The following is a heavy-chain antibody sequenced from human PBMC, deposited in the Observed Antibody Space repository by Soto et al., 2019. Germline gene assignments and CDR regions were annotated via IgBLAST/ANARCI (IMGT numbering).Heavy chain of an antibody. CDR1: GGSISSGGYY. CDR2: IYYSGST. V-gene: IGHV4-31*03. D-gene: IGHD6-13*01. J-gene: IGHJ1*01. Sequence: QVQLQESGPGLVKPSQTLSLTCTVSGGSISSGGYYWSWIRQHPGKGLEWIGYIYYSGSTYYNPSLQSRVTISVDTSKNQFSLKLSSVTAADTAVYYCARRGMAAAGTGYFQHWGQGTLVTVSS. CDR3: ARRGMAAAGTGYFQH.